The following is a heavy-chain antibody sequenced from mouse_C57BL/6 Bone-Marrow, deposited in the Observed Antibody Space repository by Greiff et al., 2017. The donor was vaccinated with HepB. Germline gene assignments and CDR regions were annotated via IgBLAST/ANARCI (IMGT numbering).Heavy chain of an antibody. Sequence: EVQLQQSGPELVKPGASVKMSCKASGYTLTDYNMHWVKQSHGKSLEWIGYINPNNGGTNYNQKFKGKATWTVDTSSRTAYMQLSSLTSEDSAGYYCARPYGSSYDYWGQGTLVTVSA. J-gene: IGHJ3*01. CDR2: INPNNGGT. CDR3: ARPYGSSYDY. V-gene: IGHV1-22*01. CDR1: GYTLTDYN. D-gene: IGHD1-1*01.